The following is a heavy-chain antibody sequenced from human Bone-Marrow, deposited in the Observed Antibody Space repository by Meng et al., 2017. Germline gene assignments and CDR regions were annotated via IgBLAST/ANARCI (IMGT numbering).Heavy chain of an antibody. CDR2: ISWNSGSI. CDR3: ARVHDYVWGSYSYFDL. D-gene: IGHD3-16*01. J-gene: IGHJ2*01. V-gene: IGHV3-9*01. Sequence: SLKISCAASGFTFDDYAMHWVRQAPGKGLEWVSGISWNSGSIGYADSVKGRFTISRDNSKNTLYLQMNSLRAEDTAVYYCARVHDYVWGSYSYFDLWGHGTLVTVSS. CDR1: GFTFDDYA.